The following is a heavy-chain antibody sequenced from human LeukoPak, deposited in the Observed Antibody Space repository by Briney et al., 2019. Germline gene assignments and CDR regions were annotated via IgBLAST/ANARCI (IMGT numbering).Heavy chain of an antibody. J-gene: IGHJ6*03. CDR1: GFTFSSYS. Sequence: GGSLRLSCAASGFTFSSYSMNWVRQAPRKGLEWVSYISSGSSTIYYADSVKGRFTISRDNAKNSLYLQMNSLRAEDTAVYYCVRDQAKIGGGYYMDVWGKGTTVTVSS. CDR2: ISSGSSTI. D-gene: IGHD1-26*01. V-gene: IGHV3-48*04. CDR3: VRDQAKIGGGYYMDV.